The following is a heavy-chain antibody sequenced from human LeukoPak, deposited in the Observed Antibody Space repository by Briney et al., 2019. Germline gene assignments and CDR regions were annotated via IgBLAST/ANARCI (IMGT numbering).Heavy chain of an antibody. Sequence: SETLSLTCTVSGGSISSSSYYWGWIRQPPGKGLEWIGRIYISGSTNYNPSLKSRVTISVDTSKNQFSLKLSSVTAADTAVYYCARGLLHYDILTGYYNKYFDYWGQGTLVTVSS. D-gene: IGHD3-9*01. J-gene: IGHJ4*02. V-gene: IGHV4-39*07. CDR1: GGSISSSSYY. CDR2: IYISGST. CDR3: ARGLLHYDILTGYYNKYFDY.